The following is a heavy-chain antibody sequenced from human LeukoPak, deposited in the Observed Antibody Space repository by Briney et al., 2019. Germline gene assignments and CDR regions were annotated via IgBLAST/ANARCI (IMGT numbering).Heavy chain of an antibody. Sequence: GGSLRPSCAASGFTFSSYGMHWVRQAPGKGLEWVAFIRYDGSNKYYADSVKGRFTISRDNSKNTLYLQMNSLRAEDTAVYYCAKGAFCSGTSCPPPTFSGYMDVWGKGTTVTVSS. V-gene: IGHV3-30*02. CDR2: IRYDGSNK. CDR1: GFTFSSYG. J-gene: IGHJ6*03. D-gene: IGHD2-2*01. CDR3: AKGAFCSGTSCPPPTFSGYMDV.